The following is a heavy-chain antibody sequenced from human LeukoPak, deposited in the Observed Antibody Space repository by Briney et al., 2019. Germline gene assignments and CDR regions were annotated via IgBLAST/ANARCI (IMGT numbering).Heavy chain of an antibody. J-gene: IGHJ4*02. CDR3: ARDAGTYYYGSGSYPGTEPFDY. CDR2: ISAYNGNT. CDR1: GYTSTSYG. V-gene: IGHV1-18*01. Sequence: ASVKVSCKASGYTSTSYGISWVRQAPGQGLEWMGWISAYNGNTNYAQKLQGRVTMTTDTSTSTAYMELRSLRSDDTAVYYCARDAGTYYYGSGSYPGTEPFDYWGQGTLVTVSS. D-gene: IGHD3-10*01.